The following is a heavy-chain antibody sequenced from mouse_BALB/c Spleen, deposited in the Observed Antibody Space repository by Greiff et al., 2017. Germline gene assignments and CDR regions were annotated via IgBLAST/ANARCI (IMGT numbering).Heavy chain of an antibody. Sequence: VQLQQSGAELVRSGASVKLSCTASGFNIKDYNMHWVKQRPEQGLEWIGWIDPENGDTEYAQKFQGKATMTADTSSNTAYLQLSSLTSEDTAVYYCNAQFFTTGLDYWGQGTTLTVSS. D-gene: IGHD1-2*01. J-gene: IGHJ2*01. V-gene: IGHV14-4*02. CDR1: GFNIKDYN. CDR2: IDPENGDT. CDR3: NAQFFTTGLDY.